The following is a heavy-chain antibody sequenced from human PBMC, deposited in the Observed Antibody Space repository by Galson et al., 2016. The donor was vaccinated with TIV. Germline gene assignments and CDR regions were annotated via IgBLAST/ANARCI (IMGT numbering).Heavy chain of an antibody. CDR3: ARDMTTVVTPGYLDY. CDR1: GDTFRTYA. J-gene: IGHJ4*02. CDR2: IIPLFRKA. D-gene: IGHD4-23*01. V-gene: IGHV1-69*05. Sequence: SVKVSCKASGDTFRTYAVSWVRQAPGQGLGWMGGIIPLFRKADYAQKFQDRLTISTDELTSTAYMELTSLRSDDTAVYYCARDMTTVVTPGYLDYWGQGTLVTVSS.